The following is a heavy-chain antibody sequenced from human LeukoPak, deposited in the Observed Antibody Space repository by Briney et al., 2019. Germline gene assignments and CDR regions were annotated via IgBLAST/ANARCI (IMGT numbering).Heavy chain of an antibody. CDR3: ARSYYYGSGSYPDY. D-gene: IGHD3-10*01. CDR1: GGTFSSYA. J-gene: IGHJ4*02. V-gene: IGHV1-69*05. Sequence: ASVKVSCKDSGGTFSSYAISWVRQAPGQGLEWMGRIIPIFGTANYAQKFQGRVTITTDESTSTAYMELSSLRSEDTAVYYCARSYYYGSGSYPDYWGQGTLVTVSS. CDR2: IIPIFGTA.